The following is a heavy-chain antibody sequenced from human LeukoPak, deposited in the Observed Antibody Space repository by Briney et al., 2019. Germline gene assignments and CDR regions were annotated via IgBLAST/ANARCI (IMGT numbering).Heavy chain of an antibody. J-gene: IGHJ4*02. V-gene: IGHV3-15*01. D-gene: IGHD5-18*01. CDR3: TTATEITAMVRSYFDY. CDR2: IKSKTDGGTT. CDR1: EFTFSNAW. Sequence: GGSLRLSCAASEFTFSNAWMSWVRQAPGKGLEWVDRIKSKTDGGTTDYAAPVKGRFTISRDDSKNTLYLQMNSLKTEDTAVYYCTTATEITAMVRSYFDYWGQGTLVTVSS.